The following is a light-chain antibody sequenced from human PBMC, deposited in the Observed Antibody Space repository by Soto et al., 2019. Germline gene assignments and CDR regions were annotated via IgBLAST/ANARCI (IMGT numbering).Light chain of an antibody. CDR1: SSDIGAYKY. J-gene: IGLJ1*01. CDR2: EVN. V-gene: IGLV2-14*01. CDR3: SSYRSTSVYV. Sequence: QSALTQPASVSGSPGQSITISCTGTSSDIGAYKYVSWHRQHPDKAPKVLIYEVNNRPSGVSDRFSGSKSGNTASLTISGLQAEDEADYYCSSYRSTSVYVFGTGTKLTVL.